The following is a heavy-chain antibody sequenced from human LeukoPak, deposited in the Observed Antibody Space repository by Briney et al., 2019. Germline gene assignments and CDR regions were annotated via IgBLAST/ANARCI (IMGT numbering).Heavy chain of an antibody. CDR3: ARDAWAYDSSGYYRTLDY. Sequence: PGGSLRLSCAASGFTFSSYSMNWVRQAPGKGLEWVSVIYSGGSTYYADSVKGRFTISRDNSKNTLYLQMNSLRAEDTAVYYCARDAWAYDSSGYYRTLDYWGQGTLVTVSS. D-gene: IGHD3-22*01. V-gene: IGHV3-66*01. CDR2: IYSGGST. CDR1: GFTFSSYS. J-gene: IGHJ4*02.